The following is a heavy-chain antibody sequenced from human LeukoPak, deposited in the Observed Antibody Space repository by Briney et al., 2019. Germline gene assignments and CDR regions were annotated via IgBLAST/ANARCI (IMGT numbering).Heavy chain of an antibody. CDR3: AKDRSPYCSSTSCYTGLDY. D-gene: IGHD2-2*02. CDR1: GFTFSSYA. J-gene: IGHJ4*02. V-gene: IGHV3-23*01. Sequence: GGSLRLSCAASGFTFSSYAMSWVRQAPGKGLEWVSAISGSGGSTYYADSVKGRFTISRDNSKNTLYLQTNSLRAEDTAVYYCAKDRSPYCSSTSCYTGLDYWGQGTLVTVSS. CDR2: ISGSGGST.